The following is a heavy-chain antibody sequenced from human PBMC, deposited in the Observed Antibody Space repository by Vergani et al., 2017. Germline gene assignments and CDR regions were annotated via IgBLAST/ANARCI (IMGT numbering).Heavy chain of an antibody. CDR3: ASKRGACRAAYCHSYDF. D-gene: IGHD2-15*01. CDR2: MDYSGST. CDR1: GDSVISTDYH. V-gene: IGHV4-39*01. J-gene: IGHJ4*02. Sequence: QVQLQESGPGLVKPSETLSLTCTVSGDSVISTDYHWGCIRQPPGKGLEWIGRMDYSGSTSYNPSFESRISISFETPKNQFSLRLTAVTAADTAVYYCASKRGACRAAYCHSYDFWGPGTLVGVSS.